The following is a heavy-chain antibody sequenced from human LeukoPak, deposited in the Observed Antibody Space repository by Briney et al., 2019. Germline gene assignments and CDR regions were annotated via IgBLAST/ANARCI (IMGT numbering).Heavy chain of an antibody. CDR3: FVRSKTAMKTKYYFDY. Sequence: SETLSLTCAVYGGSFSGYYWSWIRQPPGKGLEWIGEINHSGSTNYNPSLKSRVTISVDTSKNQFSLKLSSVTAADTAVYYCFVRSKTAMKTKYYFDYWGQGTLVTVSS. CDR1: GGSFSGYY. V-gene: IGHV4-34*01. D-gene: IGHD5-18*01. J-gene: IGHJ4*01. CDR2: INHSGST.